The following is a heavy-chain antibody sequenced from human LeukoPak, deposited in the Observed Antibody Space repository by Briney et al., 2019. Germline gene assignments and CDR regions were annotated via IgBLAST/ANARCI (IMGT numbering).Heavy chain of an antibody. D-gene: IGHD3-10*01. V-gene: IGHV3-9*03. J-gene: IGHJ4*02. CDR3: AKGGGSSTLHYFDY. CDR1: GFTFDDYA. CDR2: ISWNSGSI. Sequence: GRSLRLSCAASGFTFDDYAVHWVRQAPGKGLEWVSGISWNSGSIGYADSVKGRFTISRDNAKNSLYLQMNSLRAEDMALYYCAKGGGSSTLHYFDYWGQGTLVTVSS.